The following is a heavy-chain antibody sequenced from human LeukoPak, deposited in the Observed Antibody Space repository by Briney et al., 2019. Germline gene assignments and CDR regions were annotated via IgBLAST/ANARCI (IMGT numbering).Heavy chain of an antibody. CDR2: ISGGGGTT. D-gene: IGHD3-22*01. CDR1: GFTFSSYA. V-gene: IGHV3-23*01. CDR3: AKERFTYFGSFEH. Sequence: GGSLRLSCAASGFTFSSYAMTWVRQAPGEGLERVSTISGGGGTTYYADSVKGRFTISRDNSKNTLHLQMNSLRAEDTAVYYCAKERFTYFGSFEHWGHGTLVTVSS. J-gene: IGHJ5*02.